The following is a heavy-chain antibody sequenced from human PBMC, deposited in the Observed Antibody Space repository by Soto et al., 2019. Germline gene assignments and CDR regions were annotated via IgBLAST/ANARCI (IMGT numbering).Heavy chain of an antibody. CDR1: GYSFTSYW. CDR3: ARQAYCGGDCYPYYYYGMDV. V-gene: IGHV5-51*01. CDR2: IYPGDSDT. Sequence: VESLKICCKGSGYSFTSYWIGWVRQMPGKGLEWMVIIYPGDSDTIYSPSFQGQVTISADKSISTAYLQWSSLKASDTAMYYCARQAYCGGDCYPYYYYGMDVWGQGTTVNVSS. D-gene: IGHD2-21*02. J-gene: IGHJ6*02.